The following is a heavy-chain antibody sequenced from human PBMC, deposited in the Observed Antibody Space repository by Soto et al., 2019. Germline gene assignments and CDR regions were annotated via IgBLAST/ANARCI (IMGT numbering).Heavy chain of an antibody. Sequence: SETLSLTCTVSGGSVSSGSYYWSWIRQPPGKGLEWIGYIYYSGSTNYNPSLKSRVTISVDTSKNQFSLKLSSVTAADTAVYYCATEVGYYDSSGYHLAEYFQHWGQGTLVTVSS. V-gene: IGHV4-61*01. CDR1: GGSVSSGSYY. CDR3: ATEVGYYDSSGYHLAEYFQH. J-gene: IGHJ1*01. D-gene: IGHD3-22*01. CDR2: IYYSGST.